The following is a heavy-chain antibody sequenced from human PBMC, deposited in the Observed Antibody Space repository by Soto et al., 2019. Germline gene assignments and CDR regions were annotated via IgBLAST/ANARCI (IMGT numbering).Heavy chain of an antibody. Sequence: SLRLSGAASVFSFNDYAMHWVRQGPGKGLEWVSGISWNSGTIGYADSVKGRFTISRDNAKNSLYLQMKGLRAEDTALYYCAKAQYSAYDNSGDNWFDPWGQGTLVTVSS. CDR2: ISWNSGTI. D-gene: IGHD5-12*01. CDR1: VFSFNDYA. J-gene: IGHJ5*02. V-gene: IGHV3-9*01. CDR3: AKAQYSAYDNSGDNWFDP.